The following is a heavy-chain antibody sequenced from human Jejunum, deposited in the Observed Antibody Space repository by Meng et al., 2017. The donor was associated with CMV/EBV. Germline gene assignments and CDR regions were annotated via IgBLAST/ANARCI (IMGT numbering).Heavy chain of an antibody. V-gene: IGHV3-53*05. Sequence: FTVSRSYMGWVRQAPGRGLEWVSVIYSGGTTYYADSVKGRFTISRDNSKNTLYLQMNSLRVEDTAVYYCARDSGADSVATGDFDYWGQGTTVTVSS. CDR1: FTVSRSY. J-gene: IGHJ4*03. D-gene: IGHD5-12*01. CDR3: ARDSGADSVATGDFDY. CDR2: IYSGGTT.